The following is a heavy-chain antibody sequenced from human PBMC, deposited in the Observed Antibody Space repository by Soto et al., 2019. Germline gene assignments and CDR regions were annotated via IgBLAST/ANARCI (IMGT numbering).Heavy chain of an antibody. CDR1: VFTFSSYS. V-gene: IGHV3-21*01. CDR3: ARDRTVAAPPDAFDI. J-gene: IGHJ3*02. D-gene: IGHD2-15*01. CDR2: ISSSSSYI. Sequence: GGSLRLSCAASVFTFSSYSMNWVRQAPGKGLEWVSSISSSSSYIYYADSVKGRFTISRDNAKNSLYLQMNSLRAEDTAVYYSARDRTVAAPPDAFDIWGQGKMVTVS.